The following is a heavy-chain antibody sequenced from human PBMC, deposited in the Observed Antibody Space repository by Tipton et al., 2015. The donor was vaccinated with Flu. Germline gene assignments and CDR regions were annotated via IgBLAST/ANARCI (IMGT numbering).Heavy chain of an antibody. J-gene: IGHJ3*02. CDR2: INHSGST. Sequence: TLSLTCAVYGGSFSGYYWSWIRQPPGKGLEWIGEINHSGSTNYNPSLKSRVTISVDTSKNQFSLKLSSVTAADTAVYYRLTTVVTENDAFDIWGQGTMVTVSS. D-gene: IGHD4-23*01. CDR3: LTTVVTENDAFDI. V-gene: IGHV4-34*01. CDR1: GGSFSGYY.